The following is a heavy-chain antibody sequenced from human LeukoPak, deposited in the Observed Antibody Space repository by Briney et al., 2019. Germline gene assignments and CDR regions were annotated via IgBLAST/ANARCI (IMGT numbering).Heavy chain of an antibody. CDR3: ARVDTAMVTIPDY. CDR2: ISSSSSYI. J-gene: IGHJ4*02. V-gene: IGHV3-21*01. D-gene: IGHD5-18*01. Sequence: GGSLRLSCAASGFTFSGYSMNWVRQAPGKGLEWVSSISSSSSYIYYADSVKGRFTISRDNAKNSLYLQMNSLRAEDTAVYYCARVDTAMVTIPDYWGQGTLVTVSS. CDR1: GFTFSGYS.